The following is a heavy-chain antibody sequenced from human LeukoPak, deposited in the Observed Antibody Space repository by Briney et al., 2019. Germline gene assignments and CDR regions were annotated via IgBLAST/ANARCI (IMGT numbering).Heavy chain of an antibody. J-gene: IGHJ3*02. D-gene: IGHD3-10*01. CDR3: ARIVTGSDAFDI. CDR1: GYSISSGYY. Sequence: SETLSLTCAVSGYSISSGYYWGWIRQPPGKGLEWIGSTHHSGSTYHNPSLKSRVTISLDTSKNQFSLKLSSVTAADTAVYYCARIVTGSDAFDIWGQGTRVTVSS. CDR2: THHSGST. V-gene: IGHV4-38-2*01.